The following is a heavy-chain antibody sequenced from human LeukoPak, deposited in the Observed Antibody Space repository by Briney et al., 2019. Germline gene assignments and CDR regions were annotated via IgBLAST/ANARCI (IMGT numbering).Heavy chain of an antibody. CDR3: ARERARRPRGYYFDY. CDR2: ISSSSSYI. V-gene: IGHV3-21*01. D-gene: IGHD2-15*01. J-gene: IGHJ4*02. Sequence: GGSLRLSCAASGFTFSSYSMNWVRQAPGKGLEWVPSISSSSSYIYYADSVKGRFTISRDNAKNSLYLQMNSLRAEDTAVYYCARERARRPRGYYFDYWGQGTLDTVSS. CDR1: GFTFSSYS.